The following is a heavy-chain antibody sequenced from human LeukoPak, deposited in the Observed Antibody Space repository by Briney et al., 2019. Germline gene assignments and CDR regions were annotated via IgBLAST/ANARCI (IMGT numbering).Heavy chain of an antibody. J-gene: IGHJ3*02. CDR3: ARGPCIVGATTYTPARGAFDI. D-gene: IGHD1-26*01. CDR1: GGSFSGYY. V-gene: IGHV4-34*01. CDR2: INHSGST. Sequence: SETLSLTCAVYGGSFSGYYWSWIRQPPGKGLEWIGEINHSGSTNYNTSLKSRVTISVDTSKNQFSLKLSSVTAADTAVYYCARGPCIVGATTYTPARGAFDIWGQGTMVTVSS.